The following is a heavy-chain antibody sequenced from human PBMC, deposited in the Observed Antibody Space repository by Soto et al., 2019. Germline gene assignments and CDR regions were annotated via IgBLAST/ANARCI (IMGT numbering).Heavy chain of an antibody. D-gene: IGHD3-3*01. Sequence: AGGSLRLSCAASGFTFSSYGMHWVRQAPGKGLEWVAVISYDGSNKYYADSVKGRFTISRDNSKNTLYLQMNSLRAEDTAVYYCAKDKRITIHLQGGDGMDVWGQGTTVTVSS. V-gene: IGHV3-30*18. CDR1: GFTFSSYG. CDR3: AKDKRITIHLQGGDGMDV. CDR2: ISYDGSNK. J-gene: IGHJ6*02.